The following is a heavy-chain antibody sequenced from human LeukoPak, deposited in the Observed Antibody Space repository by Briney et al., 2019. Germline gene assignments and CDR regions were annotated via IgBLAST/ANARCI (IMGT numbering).Heavy chain of an antibody. V-gene: IGHV3-23*01. D-gene: IGHD3-10*01. Sequence: GGSLRLSCAASGFTFSSYAMSWVRQAPGKGLEWVSAISGSGGSTYYADSVKGRFTISRDNSKNTLYLQMNSLRAEDTAVYYCAKGLLWFGESRLDAFDIWGQGTMVTVSS. CDR1: GFTFSSYA. CDR3: AKGLLWFGESRLDAFDI. CDR2: ISGSGGST. J-gene: IGHJ3*02.